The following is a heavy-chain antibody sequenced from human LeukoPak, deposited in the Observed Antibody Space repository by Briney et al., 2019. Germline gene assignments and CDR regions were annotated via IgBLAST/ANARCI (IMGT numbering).Heavy chain of an antibody. D-gene: IGHD3-22*01. Sequence: GASVKVSCEVSGYTLTELSMHWVRQAPGKGLGWVGGFDLEDGETIYAQKFQGRVNMTEDASTDTAYMELSSLRSEDTAVYYCATATYDSSGYYFDFWGQGILVTVSS. J-gene: IGHJ4*02. V-gene: IGHV1-24*01. CDR2: FDLEDGET. CDR1: GYTLTELS. CDR3: ATATYDSSGYYFDF.